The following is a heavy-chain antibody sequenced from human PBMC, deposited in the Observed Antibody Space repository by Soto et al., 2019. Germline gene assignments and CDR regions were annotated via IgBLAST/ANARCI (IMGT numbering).Heavy chain of an antibody. CDR2: INQDGGVT. CDR1: GLTFTTYW. Sequence: RGSLRLSCVASGLTFTTYWMTWVRQAPGKGLEWVANINQDGGVTYYVDSVEGRFTISRDNTKDSLYLQMNSLRGEDTAIYYCARYYRGSGRYFFDYWGQGTLVTVSS. D-gene: IGHD6-19*01. CDR3: ARYYRGSGRYFFDY. J-gene: IGHJ4*02. V-gene: IGHV3-7*03.